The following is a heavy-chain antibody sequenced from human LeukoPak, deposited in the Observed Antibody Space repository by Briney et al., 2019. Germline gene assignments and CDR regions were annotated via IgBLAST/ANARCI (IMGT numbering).Heavy chain of an antibody. CDR1: GGSFSGYY. Sequence: SETLSLTCAVYGGSFSGYYWSWIRQPPGKGLEWIGEINHSGSTNYNPSLKSRVTISVDTSKNQFSLKLSSVTAADTAVYYCARDKRIAAAGIDYYYYGMDVWGQGTTVTVSS. CDR3: ARDKRIAAAGIDYYYYGMDV. V-gene: IGHV4-34*01. D-gene: IGHD6-13*01. CDR2: INHSGST. J-gene: IGHJ6*02.